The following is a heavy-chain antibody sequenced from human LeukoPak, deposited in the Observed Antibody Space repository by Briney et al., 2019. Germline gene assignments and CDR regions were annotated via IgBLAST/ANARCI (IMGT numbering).Heavy chain of an antibody. CDR2: IRPKTEGGAT. V-gene: IGHV3-15*01. CDR1: GFNFKNAW. D-gene: IGHD2-2*01. Sequence: GGSLRLSCAASGFNFKNAWMTWVRQAPGKGLEWVGRIRPKTEGGATDYGAPVKDRFTISRDESKATLFLQMDSLKPEDTAVYFCTTFGYALDSWGQGTLVTVSS. J-gene: IGHJ4*02. CDR3: TTFGYALDS.